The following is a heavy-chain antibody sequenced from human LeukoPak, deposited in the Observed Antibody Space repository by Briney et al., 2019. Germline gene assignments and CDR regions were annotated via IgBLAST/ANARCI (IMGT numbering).Heavy chain of an antibody. D-gene: IGHD2-2*01. V-gene: IGHV3-23*01. J-gene: IGHJ5*02. CDR1: GFTFGSYA. CDR3: TKDIVVVPAQGNWFDP. Sequence: GGSLRLSCAASGFTFGSYAMSWVRQAPGKGLEWVSSISGNSGSTYYADSVKGRFTISRDTSKNTLYLQMNSLTAEDTAIYYCTKDIVVVPAQGNWFDPWGQGTLVTVSS. CDR2: ISGNSGST.